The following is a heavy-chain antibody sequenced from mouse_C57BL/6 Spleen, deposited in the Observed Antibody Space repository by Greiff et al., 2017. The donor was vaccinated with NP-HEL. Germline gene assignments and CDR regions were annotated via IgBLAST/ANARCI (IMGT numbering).Heavy chain of an antibody. CDR1: GYAFSSYW. V-gene: IGHV1-80*01. Sequence: QVQLKQSGAELVKPGASVKISCKASGYAFSSYWMNWVKQRPGKGLEWIGQIYPGDGDTNYNGKFKGKATLTADKSSSTAYMQLSSLTSEDSAVYYCAREGAIYYGNPVYFDYWGQGTTLTVSS. CDR3: AREGAIYYGNPVYFDY. J-gene: IGHJ2*01. D-gene: IGHD2-1*01. CDR2: IYPGDGDT.